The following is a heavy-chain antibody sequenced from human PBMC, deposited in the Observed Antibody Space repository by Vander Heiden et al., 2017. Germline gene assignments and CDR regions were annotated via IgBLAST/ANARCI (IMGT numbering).Heavy chain of an antibody. CDR1: GFTFGDYA. CDR2: IRSKAYGGTT. Sequence: EVQLVESGGGLVKPGRSLRLSCTASGFTFGDYAMSWFRQAPGKGLEWVGFIRSKAYGGTTEYAASGKGRFTISRDDSKSIAYLQMKRLQTEHTAVYYCTRGDDYVEGMGWFDTWGQGTMVTVSS. D-gene: IGHD4-17*01. V-gene: IGHV3-49*05. CDR3: TRGDDYVEGMGWFDT. J-gene: IGHJ5*02.